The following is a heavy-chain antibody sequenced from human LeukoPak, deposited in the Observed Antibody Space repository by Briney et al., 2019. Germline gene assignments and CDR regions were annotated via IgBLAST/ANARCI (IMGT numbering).Heavy chain of an antibody. CDR3: ARVSREHIWLGELSY. Sequence: ASVKVSCKTSGYTFTDYYLHWVRLTPRQGLEWMGWINPVSGGANPAVKFQDRVTMTTDTSVTTAHLELRSLRYGDTAVYYCARVSREHIWLGELSYWGQGTHVTVSS. CDR2: INPVSGGA. V-gene: IGHV1-2*02. J-gene: IGHJ4*02. CDR1: GYTFTDYY. D-gene: IGHD3-10*01.